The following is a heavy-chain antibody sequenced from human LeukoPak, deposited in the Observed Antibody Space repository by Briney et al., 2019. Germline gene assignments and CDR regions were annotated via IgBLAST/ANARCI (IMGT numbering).Heavy chain of an antibody. CDR1: GVTFSSSG. J-gene: IGHJ4*02. D-gene: IGHD1-26*01. CDR3: AKDRDSGSYYSYFDY. CDR2: IRYDGSIK. Sequence: GGSLRLSCAASGVTFSSSGMYCGREAPGKGLWSGAFIRYDGSIKYYADSVKGRFTISRDNSKNTLYLQMNSLRAEDTAVYYCAKDRDSGSYYSYFDYWGQGTLVTVSS. V-gene: IGHV3-30*02.